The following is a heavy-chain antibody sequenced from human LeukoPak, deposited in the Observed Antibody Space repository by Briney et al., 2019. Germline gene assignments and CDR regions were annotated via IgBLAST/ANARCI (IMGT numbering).Heavy chain of an antibody. CDR1: GYTFTNYY. D-gene: IGHD2-2*01. Sequence: ASVKVSCKASGYTFTNYYMHWVRQAPGQGLEWMGIMNPSGSNSTYAQKFQGRVTLTRDTSTSTVYMELSTLRFEDTAVYSCARSGSSTSCPRDYWCQGTLVTVAS. CDR3: ARSGSSTSCPRDY. V-gene: IGHV1-46*01. J-gene: IGHJ4*02. CDR2: MNPSGSNS.